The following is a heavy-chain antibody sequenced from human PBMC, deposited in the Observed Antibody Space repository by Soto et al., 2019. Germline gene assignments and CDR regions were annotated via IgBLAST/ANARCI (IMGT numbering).Heavy chain of an antibody. CDR1: GFTFSSYA. CDR3: AKVPQGHRYNWNYFDY. Sequence: GGSLRLSCAASGFTFSSYAMSWVRQAPGKGLEWVSAISGSGGSTYYADSVKGRFTISRDNSKNTLYLQMNSLRAEDTAVYYCAKVPQGHRYNWNYFDYWGQGTLVTVSS. J-gene: IGHJ4*02. V-gene: IGHV3-23*01. CDR2: ISGSGGST. D-gene: IGHD1-20*01.